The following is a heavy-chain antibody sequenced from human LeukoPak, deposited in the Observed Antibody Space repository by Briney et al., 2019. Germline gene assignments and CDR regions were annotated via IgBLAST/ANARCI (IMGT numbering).Heavy chain of an antibody. Sequence: PVRSLRLSCAASGFTVSSNYMSWVRQAPGKGLEWVSVIYSGGSTYYADSVKGRFTISRDNSKNTLYLQMNSLRAEDTAVYYCARDTGIAVAGSNYWGQGTLVTVSS. CDR3: ARDTGIAVAGSNY. J-gene: IGHJ4*02. CDR1: GFTVSSNY. V-gene: IGHV3-53*01. CDR2: IYSGGST. D-gene: IGHD6-19*01.